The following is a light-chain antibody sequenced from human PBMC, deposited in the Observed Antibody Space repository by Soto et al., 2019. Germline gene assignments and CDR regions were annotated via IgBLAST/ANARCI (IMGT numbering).Light chain of an antibody. CDR2: GAS. J-gene: IGKJ5*01. CDR3: QKYNNWPPIT. CDR1: QSVSSSY. Sequence: EIVLTQSPGTLSLSPGERATLSCRASQSVSSSYLVWHQQKPGQAPRLLIYGASTRATGIPDRFSGSGSGTEFTLTISRLQSEDFAVYYCQKYNNWPPITFGQGTRLEIK. V-gene: IGKV3-15*01.